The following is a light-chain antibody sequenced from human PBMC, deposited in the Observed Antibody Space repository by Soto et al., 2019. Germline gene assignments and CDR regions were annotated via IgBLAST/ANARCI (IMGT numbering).Light chain of an antibody. CDR1: SSNIGINT. V-gene: IGLV1-44*01. Sequence: QSVVTQPPSASGTPGQRVTISCSGSSSNIGINTVTWYQHLPGTAPKLLIFTNNQRPSGVPDRFSGSKSGTSASLAISGLQSEDEADYYCAAWDDNLNALVFGGGTQLTVL. CDR2: TNN. J-gene: IGLJ2*01. CDR3: AAWDDNLNALV.